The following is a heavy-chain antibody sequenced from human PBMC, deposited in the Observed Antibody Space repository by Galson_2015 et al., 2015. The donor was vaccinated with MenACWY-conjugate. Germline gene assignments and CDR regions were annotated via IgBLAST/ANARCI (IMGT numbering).Heavy chain of an antibody. D-gene: IGHD3-3*01. J-gene: IGHJ3*01. CDR3: GRHWGGAPLLEWHDDAFDL. V-gene: IGHV5-51*01. CDR2: FNPLNPDT. Sequence: QSGAEVKKPGESLKISCKASGYSFTDYWIGWVRQVPGKGLEWMGIFNPLNPDTRYSPSFQGQVTISVDKSVSTAYLQRSSLKASDTAMYYCGRHWGGAPLLEWHDDAFDLWGQGTFVTVSS. CDR1: GYSFTDYW.